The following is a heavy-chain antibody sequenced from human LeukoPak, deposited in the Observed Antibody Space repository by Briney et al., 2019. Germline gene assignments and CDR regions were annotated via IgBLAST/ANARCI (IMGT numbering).Heavy chain of an antibody. Sequence: GGSLRLSCAASGFTFRSYAMHWVRQAPGKGLEWVAVISYDGSNKYYADSVKGRFPISRDNSKNTLVVQRNSLSAEDTAVYDCARGGDDFWSGFSRFDYWGQGTLVTVSS. D-gene: IGHD3-3*01. CDR2: ISYDGSNK. V-gene: IGHV3-30*04. CDR1: GFTFRSYA. J-gene: IGHJ4*02. CDR3: ARGGDDFWSGFSRFDY.